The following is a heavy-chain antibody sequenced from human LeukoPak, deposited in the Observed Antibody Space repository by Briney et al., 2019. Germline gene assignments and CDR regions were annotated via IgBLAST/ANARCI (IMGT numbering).Heavy chain of an antibody. J-gene: IGHJ6*02. CDR3: ARGRLATKFLYYYHYGMDV. CDR1: GGSFSGYY. CDR2: INHSGST. Sequence: SETLSLTCAVYGGSFSGYYWSWIRQPPGKGLEWIGEINHSGSTNYNPPLKSRVTISVDTSKNQFSLKLSSVTAADTAVYYCARGRLATKFLYYYHYGMDVWGQGTTVTVSS. V-gene: IGHV4-34*01. D-gene: IGHD5-12*01.